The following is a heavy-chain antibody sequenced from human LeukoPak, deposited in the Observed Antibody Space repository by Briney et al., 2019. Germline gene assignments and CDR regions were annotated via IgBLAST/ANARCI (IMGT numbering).Heavy chain of an antibody. Sequence: GRSLRLSCAVSGFTFSSYALHWVRQAPGKGLEWVAVISYDGGTTYYADSVKGRFTISRDNSKNTLYLQMNSLRAEDTAVYYCARELPSVYYGSGSSDFPADYWGQGTLVTVSS. D-gene: IGHD3-10*01. J-gene: IGHJ4*02. CDR3: ARELPSVYYGSGSSDFPADY. V-gene: IGHV3-30-3*01. CDR2: ISYDGGTT. CDR1: GFTFSSYA.